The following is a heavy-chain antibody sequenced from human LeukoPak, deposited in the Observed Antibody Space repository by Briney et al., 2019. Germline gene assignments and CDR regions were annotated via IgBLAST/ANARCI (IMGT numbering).Heavy chain of an antibody. V-gene: IGHV3-66*02. CDR3: AKRSRGYYDY. Sequence: GGSLRLSCAASGFTVFSDNMSWVRQSPGKGLEWVSVVYSGDDGTNYAESVRGRFTISRDNSKNTVYLQMNSLRVEDTGVYYCAKRSRGYYDYWGQGTLVTVS. CDR1: GFTVFSDN. J-gene: IGHJ4*02. D-gene: IGHD2-21*01. CDR2: VYSGDDGT.